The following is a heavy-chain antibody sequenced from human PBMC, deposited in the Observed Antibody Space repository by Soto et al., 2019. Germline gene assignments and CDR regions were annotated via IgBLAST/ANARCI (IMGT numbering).Heavy chain of an antibody. CDR3: ARDPSYDYYMDV. V-gene: IGHV3-74*03. J-gene: IGHJ6*03. CDR2: INSDGSST. CDR1: GFTFNTYW. Sequence: EVQLVESGGGLVQPGGSLRLSCAASGFTFNTYWMHWVRQAPGKGLVWVSRINSDGSSTKYADSVKGRFTISRDNAKRTLYLQMNSLRGEDTAVYYCARDPSYDYYMDVWGKGTTVTVSS.